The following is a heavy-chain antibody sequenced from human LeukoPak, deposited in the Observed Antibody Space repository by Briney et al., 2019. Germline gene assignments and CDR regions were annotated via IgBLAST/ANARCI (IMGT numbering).Heavy chain of an antibody. CDR2: ISTSSSYT. CDR3: ARDQWLVRDHYMDV. D-gene: IGHD6-19*01. Sequence: GGSLRLSCAASGITFSSYTMNWVRQAPGKGLEWVSFISTSSSYTYYADSVKGRFTISRDNARNSLYLQMNSLRAEDTAVYYCARDQWLVRDHYMDVWGIGTTVIVPS. J-gene: IGHJ6*03. V-gene: IGHV3-21*01. CDR1: GITFSSYT.